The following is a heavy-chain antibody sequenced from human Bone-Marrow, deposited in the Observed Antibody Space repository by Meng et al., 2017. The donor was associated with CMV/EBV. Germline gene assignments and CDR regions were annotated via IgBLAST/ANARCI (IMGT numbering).Heavy chain of an antibody. CDR1: GFTFSGYN. V-gene: IGHV3-21*01. J-gene: IGHJ4*02. CDR3: AKGSRGELPTYFDY. D-gene: IGHD1-26*01. Sequence: GGSLRLSCVPSGFTFSGYNVNWVRQAPGKGLEWVSSISSTSAYIYYADSVKGRFTISRDNAQNSVFLQMNTLRAEDTAVYYCAKGSRGELPTYFDYWGQGTLVTVSS. CDR2: ISSTSAYI.